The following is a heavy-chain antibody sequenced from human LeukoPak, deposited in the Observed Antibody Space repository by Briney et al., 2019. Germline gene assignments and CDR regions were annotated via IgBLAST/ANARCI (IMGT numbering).Heavy chain of an antibody. CDR2: ISSSGSTI. D-gene: IGHD3-22*01. V-gene: IGHV3-48*03. CDR1: GFTFSSYE. J-gene: IGHJ4*02. CDR3: AKGPDYYDSSGPGANY. Sequence: GGSLRLSCAASGFTFSSYEMNWVRQAPGKGLEWVSYISSSGSTIYYAGSVKGRFTISRDNAKNSLYLQMNSLRAEDTAVYYCAKGPDYYDSSGPGANYWGQGTLVTVSS.